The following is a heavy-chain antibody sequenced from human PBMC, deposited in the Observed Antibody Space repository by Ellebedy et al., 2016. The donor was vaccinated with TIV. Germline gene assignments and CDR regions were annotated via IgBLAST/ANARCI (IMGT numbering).Heavy chain of an antibody. Sequence: GGSLRLSXAASGFTFSGSAVHWVRQASGKGLEWVGRIRSRYNRYATAYAASMKGRFTISRDDSKNTAYLQMNSLKTEDTAVYYCAKSSTMSTTYLDYWGQGSLVTVSS. V-gene: IGHV3-73*01. D-gene: IGHD5/OR15-5a*01. J-gene: IGHJ4*02. CDR1: GFTFSGSA. CDR2: IRSRYNRYAT. CDR3: AKSSTMSTTYLDY.